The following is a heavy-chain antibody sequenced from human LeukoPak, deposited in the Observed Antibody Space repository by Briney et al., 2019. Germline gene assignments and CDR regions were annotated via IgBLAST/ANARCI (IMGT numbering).Heavy chain of an antibody. CDR2: IRYDGSNK. V-gene: IGHV3-30*02. CDR3: ARVANMVRGVVLDY. D-gene: IGHD3-10*01. J-gene: IGHJ4*02. Sequence: GGSLRLSCAASGFTFSSYGMHWVRQAPGKGLEWVAFIRYDGSNKYYADSVKGRFTISRDNSKNTLYLQMNSLRAEDTAVYYCARVANMVRGVVLDYWGQGTLVTVSS. CDR1: GFTFSSYG.